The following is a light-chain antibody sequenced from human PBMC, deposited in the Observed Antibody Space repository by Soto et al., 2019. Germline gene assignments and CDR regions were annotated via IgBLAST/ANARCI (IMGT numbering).Light chain of an antibody. V-gene: IGLV2-14*03. CDR1: SKDVGRHNA. J-gene: IGLJ1*01. Sequence: SLLPQPPPVTGSPGQSITLPSSWNSKDVGRHNAVSWYQQHPGKVPQLMIYDVSIRPSGISDRLSASKSGNTASLTISGLQAEDEADYYCSSYRVGGSYVFGTGTKVTVL. CDR3: SSYRVGGSYV. CDR2: DVS.